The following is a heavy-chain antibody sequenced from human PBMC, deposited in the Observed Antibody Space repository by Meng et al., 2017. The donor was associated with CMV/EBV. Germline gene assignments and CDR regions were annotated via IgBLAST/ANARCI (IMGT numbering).Heavy chain of an antibody. CDR3: AREGMVGYYYYYGMDV. D-gene: IGHD1-26*01. V-gene: IGHV4-39*07. J-gene: IGHJ6*02. Sequence: SETLSLTCTVSGGSISSRSYYWGWIRQPPGKGLEWIGSIYYSGSTYYNPSLKSRVTISVDTSKNQFSLKLSSVTAADTALYYCAREGMVGYYYYYGMDVWGQGTTVTVSS. CDR2: IYYSGST. CDR1: GGSISSRSYY.